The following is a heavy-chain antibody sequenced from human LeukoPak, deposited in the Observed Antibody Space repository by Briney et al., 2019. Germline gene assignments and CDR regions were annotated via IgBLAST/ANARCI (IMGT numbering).Heavy chain of an antibody. CDR3: AKDRYYYDSSRGMDA. CDR1: GFTFNNYD. D-gene: IGHD3-22*01. J-gene: IGHJ6*02. CDR2: ISYDGSNK. V-gene: IGHV3-30*18. Sequence: GRSLRLSCAASGFTFNNYDIHWVRQAPGKGLEWVAVISYDGSNKYYADSVKGRFTISRDNSKNTLYLQMNSLRAEDTAVYYCAKDRYYYDSSRGMDAWGQGTTVTVSS.